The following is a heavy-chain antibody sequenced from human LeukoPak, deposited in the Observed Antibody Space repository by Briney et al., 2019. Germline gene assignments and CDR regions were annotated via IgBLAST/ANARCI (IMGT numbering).Heavy chain of an antibody. CDR1: GYSISSGYY. J-gene: IGHJ4*02. CDR2: IYHSGST. CDR3: ARDSGYDPTPPDY. Sequence: SETLSLTCTVSGYSISSGYYWGWIRQPPGKGLEWIGSIYHSGSTYYNPSLKSRVTISVDTSKNQFSLKLSSVTAADTAVYYCARDSGYDPTPPDYWGQGTLVIVSS. V-gene: IGHV4-38-2*02. D-gene: IGHD5-12*01.